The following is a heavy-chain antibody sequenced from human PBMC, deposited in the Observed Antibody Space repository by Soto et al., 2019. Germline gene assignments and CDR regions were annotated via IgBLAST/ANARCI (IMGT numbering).Heavy chain of an antibody. D-gene: IGHD3-22*01. CDR1: GFTFSSYG. J-gene: IGHJ4*02. V-gene: IGHV3-33*01. Sequence: GGSLRLSCAASGFTFSSYGMHWVRQAPGKGLEWVAVIWYDGSNKYYADSVKGRFTISRDNSKNTLYLQMNSLRAEDTAVYYCARDTGMIVVLTIDYWGQGTLVTVSS. CDR2: IWYDGSNK. CDR3: ARDTGMIVVLTIDY.